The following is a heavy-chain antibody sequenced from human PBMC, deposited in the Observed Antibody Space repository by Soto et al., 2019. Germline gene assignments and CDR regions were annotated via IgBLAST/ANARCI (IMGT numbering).Heavy chain of an antibody. CDR1: GFTFTTYA. V-gene: IGHV3-23*01. CDR2: LTNTGDST. CDR3: ARDRCSGGSCYRTYAFDM. Sequence: EVQLLESGGDLVQPGGSLRLSCAASGFTFTTYAMTWVRQAPGKGLEWVASLTNTGDSTHYADSVKGRFTISRDNSKNTMYLQMNSLRAEDTAIYYCARDRCSGGSCYRTYAFDMWGQGTLVTVSS. J-gene: IGHJ3*02. D-gene: IGHD2-15*01.